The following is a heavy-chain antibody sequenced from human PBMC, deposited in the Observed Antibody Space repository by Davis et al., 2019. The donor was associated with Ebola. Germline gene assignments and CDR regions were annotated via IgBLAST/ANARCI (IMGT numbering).Heavy chain of an antibody. J-gene: IGHJ1*01. CDR1: GFTFSTKT. CDR2: IRGSGGST. Sequence: PGGSLRLSCAASGFTFSTKTMSWVSQAPGKGLEWVASIRGSGGSTTYADSVQGRLTLSRDNSKNTLYLHMNSLRVEDTAIYYCAIIGGWGTPFGDWGQGTLVTVSS. D-gene: IGHD7-27*01. V-gene: IGHV3-23*01. CDR3: AIIGGWGTPFGD.